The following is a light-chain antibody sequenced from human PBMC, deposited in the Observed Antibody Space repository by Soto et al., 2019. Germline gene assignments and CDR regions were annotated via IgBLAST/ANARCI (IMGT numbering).Light chain of an antibody. J-gene: IGKJ3*01. CDR1: QSVSSH. Sequence: EIVLTQSPATLSLSPGERATLSCRASQSVSSHLAWYQQKPGQAPRLLIYDASNRATGFTARFSGSGSGTDFTLTISGLEPEDFAVYYCQQRSNCQFTFGPGPKVFIK. CDR2: DAS. CDR3: QQRSNCQFT. V-gene: IGKV3-11*01.